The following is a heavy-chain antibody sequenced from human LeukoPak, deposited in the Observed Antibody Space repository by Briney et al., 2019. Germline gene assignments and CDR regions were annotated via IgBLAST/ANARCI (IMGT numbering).Heavy chain of an antibody. CDR1: GGTFSSYA. J-gene: IGHJ3*02. Sequence: GASVKVSCKASGGTFSSYAISWVRQAPGQGLEWLGWISTYNGNTNYAQKLQGRVTMTTDTSTSTAYMELRSLRSDDTAVYYCARDSSGPDDAFDIWGQGTMVTVSS. D-gene: IGHD3-22*01. V-gene: IGHV1-18*01. CDR3: ARDSSGPDDAFDI. CDR2: ISTYNGNT.